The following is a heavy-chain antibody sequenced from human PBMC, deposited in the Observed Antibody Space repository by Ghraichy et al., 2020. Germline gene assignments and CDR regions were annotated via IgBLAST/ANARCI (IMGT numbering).Heavy chain of an antibody. J-gene: IGHJ4*02. Sequence: SETLSLTCAVYGGSFSGYYWSWIRQPPGKGLEWIGEINHSGSTNYNPSLKSRVTISVDTSKNQFSLKLSSVTAADTAVYYCAYMYSSSPRDDYWGQGTLVTVSS. CDR1: GGSFSGYY. CDR3: AYMYSSSPRDDY. D-gene: IGHD6-6*01. CDR2: INHSGST. V-gene: IGHV4-34*01.